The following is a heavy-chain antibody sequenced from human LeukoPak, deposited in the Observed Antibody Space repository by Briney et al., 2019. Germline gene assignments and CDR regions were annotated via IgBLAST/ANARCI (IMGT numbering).Heavy chain of an antibody. J-gene: IGHJ4*02. CDR2: ITGSGGST. D-gene: IGHD6-13*01. CDR3: AKSGYSTKGDSDY. V-gene: IGHV3-23*01. CDR1: GFTFSSYA. Sequence: GGSLRLSCAASGFTFSSYAMSWVRQAPGKGLEWVSAITGSGGSTYYADSVKGRFTISRDNSKNTLYVQMNSLRAEDTAVYYCAKSGYSTKGDSDYWGQGTLVTVSS.